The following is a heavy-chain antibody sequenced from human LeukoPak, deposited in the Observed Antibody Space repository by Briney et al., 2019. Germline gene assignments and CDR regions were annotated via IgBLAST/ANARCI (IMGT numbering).Heavy chain of an antibody. V-gene: IGHV3-13*01. CDR2: IGTAGDT. CDR3: ARSHSAGYYYDTRGAFDI. J-gene: IGHJ3*02. D-gene: IGHD3-22*01. CDR1: GFTFSSYD. Sequence: GGSLRLSCAASGFTFSSYDMHWVRQATGKGLEWVSAIGTAGDTYYPGSVKGRFTISRENAMNSLYLQMNSLRAGDTAVYYCARSHSAGYYYDTRGAFDIWGQGTMVTVSS.